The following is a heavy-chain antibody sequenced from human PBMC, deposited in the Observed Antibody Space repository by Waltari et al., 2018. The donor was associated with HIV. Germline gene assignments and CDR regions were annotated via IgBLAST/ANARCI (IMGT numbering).Heavy chain of an antibody. J-gene: IGHJ6*02. CDR3: VKEHQYSHSWYSYYGMDV. Sequence: EVQVLESGGALVQPGGSLRLSCEASGFTFSNSGMSWVGQAPGKGLEWVSTISGSGGSTYYADSVKGRFTVSRDNSKNTLYLQMNSLRAEDTAVYFCVKEHQYSHSWYSYYGMDVWGQGTTVTVSS. CDR1: GFTFSNSG. D-gene: IGHD6-13*01. V-gene: IGHV3-23*01. CDR2: ISGSGGST.